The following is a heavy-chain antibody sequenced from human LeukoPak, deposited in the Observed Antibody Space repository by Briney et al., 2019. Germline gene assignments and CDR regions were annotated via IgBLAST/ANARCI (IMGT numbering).Heavy chain of an antibody. CDR3: ARESPVAAVGRSWFDP. CDR2: ISGGGVTT. CDR1: GFTFSSYA. J-gene: IGHJ5*02. D-gene: IGHD6-13*01. Sequence: GGSLSLSCAASGFTFSSYAMSWVRQAPGKGLEWVSTISGGGVTTYYADSVKGRLTISRDNSKNTVYLQMNSLRDDDTAVYFCARESPVAAVGRSWFDPWGQGTLVTVSS. V-gene: IGHV3-23*01.